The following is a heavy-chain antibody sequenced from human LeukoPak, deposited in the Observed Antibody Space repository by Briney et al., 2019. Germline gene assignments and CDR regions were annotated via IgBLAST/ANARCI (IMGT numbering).Heavy chain of an antibody. J-gene: IGHJ4*02. Sequence: ASVKVSCKASGYTFTDYDINWVRQATGQGPEWLGWMNPNSGNTGYVQKFQGRVTMTRDTSIRTAYMELSSLRSEDTAVYYCARPHSSGYYYHYFDYWGQGTLVTVSS. V-gene: IGHV1-8*01. CDR1: GYTFTDYD. CDR2: MNPNSGNT. D-gene: IGHD3-22*01. CDR3: ARPHSSGYYYHYFDY.